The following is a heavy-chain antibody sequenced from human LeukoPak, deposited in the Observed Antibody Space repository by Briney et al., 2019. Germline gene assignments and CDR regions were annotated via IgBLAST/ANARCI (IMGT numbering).Heavy chain of an antibody. CDR1: GFTFSSYA. J-gene: IGHJ4*02. CDR2: ISYDGSNK. V-gene: IGHV3-30-3*01. D-gene: IGHD2-2*01. Sequence: GGSLRLSCAASGFTFSSYAMHWVRQAPGKGLEWVAVISYDGSNKYYADSVKGRFTISRDNSKNTLYLQMNSLRAEDTAVYYCARVKGDIVVVPAALTFDYWGREPWSPSPQ. CDR3: ARVKGDIVVVPAALTFDY.